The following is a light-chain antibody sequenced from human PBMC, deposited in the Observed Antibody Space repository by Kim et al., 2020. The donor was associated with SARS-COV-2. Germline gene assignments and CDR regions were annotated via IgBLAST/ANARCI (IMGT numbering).Light chain of an antibody. V-gene: IGKV3-20*01. J-gene: IGKJ2*01. CDR3: QQYGSSPYT. CDR2: DVS. Sequence: GERATVACRARKNIRRNYLAGYKQKPGQAPRLRIDDVSRGDTGIPDRFSGSGSGTHFTLTINRLEREDFAVYYCQQYGSSPYTFGQGTKLEI. CDR1: KNIRRNY.